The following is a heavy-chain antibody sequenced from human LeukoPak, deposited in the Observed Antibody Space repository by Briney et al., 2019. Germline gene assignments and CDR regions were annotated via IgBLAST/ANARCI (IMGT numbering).Heavy chain of an antibody. CDR1: GGSISSSSYY. CDR3: VGSSSGWFDP. CDR2: IYYSGST. D-gene: IGHD6-6*01. V-gene: IGHV4-39*01. J-gene: IGHJ5*02. Sequence: PSETLSLTCTVSGGSISSSSYYWGWIRQPPGKGLEWIGSIYYSGSTYYNPSLKSRVTISVDTSKNQFSLKLSSVTAADTAVYYCVGSSSGWFDPWGQGTLVTVSS.